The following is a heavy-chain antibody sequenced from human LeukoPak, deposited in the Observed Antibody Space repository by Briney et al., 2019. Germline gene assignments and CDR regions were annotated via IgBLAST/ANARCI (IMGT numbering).Heavy chain of an antibody. Sequence: GGSLRLSCAASGFTFSSYAMSWVRQAPGKGLEWVSGISGSGGSTYYADSVKGRFTISRDNSKNTLYLQMNSLRTEDTAVYYCAKHQVPAAIGYFDYWGQGTLVTVSS. D-gene: IGHD2-2*02. CDR3: AKHQVPAAIGYFDY. J-gene: IGHJ4*02. CDR1: GFTFSSYA. V-gene: IGHV3-23*01. CDR2: ISGSGGST.